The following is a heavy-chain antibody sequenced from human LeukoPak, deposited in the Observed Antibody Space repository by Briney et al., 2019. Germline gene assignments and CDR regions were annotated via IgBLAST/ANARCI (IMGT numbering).Heavy chain of an antibody. CDR2: ISAHNGNT. V-gene: IGHV1-18*01. Sequence: ASVKVSCKASGYSFTNYGIILVRQTPGQGLQWMGWISAHNGNTNYAQKLQGRVTLTTDTSTSTVYMELRSLTSDDTAVYYCARAETTLLLNYWGQGTLVTVSS. D-gene: IGHD4-11*01. CDR1: GYSFTNYG. J-gene: IGHJ4*02. CDR3: ARAETTLLLNY.